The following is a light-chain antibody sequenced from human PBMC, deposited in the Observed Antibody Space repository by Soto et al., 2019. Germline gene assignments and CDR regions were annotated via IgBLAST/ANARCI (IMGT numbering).Light chain of an antibody. CDR2: AAS. V-gene: IGKV1-9*01. Sequence: DIQLTQSPSFLSASVGDRVTITCRASQAISSYLDWYQQKPGKGPKLLIHAASTLQSGVPLRFSGSGSGTEFTLTISSLQPEDFATYYCLHLNSYPRTFGGGTEVEIK. CDR1: QAISSY. CDR3: LHLNSYPRT. J-gene: IGKJ4*01.